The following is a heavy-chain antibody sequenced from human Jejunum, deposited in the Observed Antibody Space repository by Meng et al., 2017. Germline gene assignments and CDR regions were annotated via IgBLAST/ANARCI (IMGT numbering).Heavy chain of an antibody. CDR1: VGSITSTKW. CDR2: FFHSGTP. V-gene: IGHV4-4*02. Sequence: SGPGLVKPSGTLPPTCSVSVGSITSTKWWSWVRLTPGKGVELIGEFFHSGTPNYNPSLMSRLTMSVDKSKNQFSLNLTSVTAADTAVYYCASRPVGIRTYYFDCWGQGTLVTVSS. J-gene: IGHJ4*02. CDR3: ASRPVGIRTYYFDC. D-gene: IGHD2-21*01.